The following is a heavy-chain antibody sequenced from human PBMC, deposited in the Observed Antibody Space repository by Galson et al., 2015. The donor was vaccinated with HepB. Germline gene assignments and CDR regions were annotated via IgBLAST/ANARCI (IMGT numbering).Heavy chain of an antibody. D-gene: IGHD1-26*01. CDR1: GFTFSSYW. V-gene: IGHV3-74*01. Sequence: SLRLSCAASGFTFSSYWMHWVRQAPGKGLVWVSRINSDGSSTTYADSVKGRFTISRDNAKNTLYLQMNSLRAEDTAVYYCARVTVGASATMVDYWGQGTLVTVSS. J-gene: IGHJ4*02. CDR3: ARVTVGASATMVDY. CDR2: INSDGSST.